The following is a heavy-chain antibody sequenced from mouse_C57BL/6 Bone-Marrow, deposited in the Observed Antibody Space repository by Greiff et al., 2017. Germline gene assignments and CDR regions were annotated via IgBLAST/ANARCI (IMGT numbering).Heavy chain of an antibody. CDR3: ARWGYGSSFYFDY. Sequence: VQLQQSGPELVKPGASVKISCKASGYTFTDYYINWVKQRPGQGLEWIGWIFPGSGSTYYNEKFKGKATLTVDKSSSTAYMLLSSLTSEDSAVYFCARWGYGSSFYFDYWGQGTTLTVSS. V-gene: IGHV1-75*01. CDR2: IFPGSGST. CDR1: GYTFTDYY. J-gene: IGHJ2*01. D-gene: IGHD1-1*01.